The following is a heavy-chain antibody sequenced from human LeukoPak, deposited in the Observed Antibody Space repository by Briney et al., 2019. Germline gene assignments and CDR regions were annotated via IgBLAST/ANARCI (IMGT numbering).Heavy chain of an antibody. D-gene: IGHD2-2*01. J-gene: IGHJ5*02. CDR2: ISYDGSNK. V-gene: IGHV3-30*18. CDR3: AKDSQRYCSSTSCWDWFDP. Sequence: GGSLRLSCAASGFTFSSYGMHWVRQAPGKGLEWVAVISYDGSNKYYADSVKGRFTISRDNSKNTLYLQMNSLRAEDTAVYYCAKDSQRYCSSTSCWDWFDPWGQGTLVTVSS. CDR1: GFTFSSYG.